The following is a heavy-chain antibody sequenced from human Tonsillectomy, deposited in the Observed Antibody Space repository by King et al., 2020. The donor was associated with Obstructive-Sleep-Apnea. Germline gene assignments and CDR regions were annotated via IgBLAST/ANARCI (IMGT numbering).Heavy chain of an antibody. V-gene: IGHV4-38-2*02. Sequence: QLQESGPGLVKPSETLSLICTVSGYSISSGYYWGWIRQPPGKGLEWIGSIYHSGSTYYNPSLKSRVTISVVTSKNQFSLKLRSVTAADTAVYYCARADYFDSSGYSHYFDYWGQGTLVTVSS. D-gene: IGHD3-22*01. CDR3: ARADYFDSSGYSHYFDY. CDR2: IYHSGST. J-gene: IGHJ4*02. CDR1: GYSISSGYY.